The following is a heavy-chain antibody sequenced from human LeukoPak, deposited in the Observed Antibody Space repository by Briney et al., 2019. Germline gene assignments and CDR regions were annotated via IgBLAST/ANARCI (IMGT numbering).Heavy chain of an antibody. J-gene: IGHJ3*02. CDR3: ARGRYCSADICTGGDSFDI. CDR1: GGSISNYY. V-gene: IGHV4-4*07. D-gene: IGHD2-15*01. CDR2: KYARGSS. Sequence: SETLSLTCTVSGGSISNYYWSWIRQPAGKGLEWIGRKYARGSSNYNPPVQSRVTMSVDTSKNQFSLKLRSVPAADTAVYYCARGRYCSADICTGGDSFDIWGQGTMVSVSP.